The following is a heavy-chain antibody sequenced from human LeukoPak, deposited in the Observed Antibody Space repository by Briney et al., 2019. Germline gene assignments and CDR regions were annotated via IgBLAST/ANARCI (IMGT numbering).Heavy chain of an antibody. CDR2: ISSSGSTI. CDR3: AGGSTHPTVDY. V-gene: IGHV3-48*03. J-gene: IGHJ4*02. Sequence: GGSLRLSCAASGFTFSSYEMNWVRQAPGKGLEWVSYISSSGSTIYYADSVKGRFTISRDNAKNSLYLQMNSLRAEDTAVYYCAGGSTHPTVDYWGQGTLVTVSS. D-gene: IGHD2-15*01. CDR1: GFTFSSYE.